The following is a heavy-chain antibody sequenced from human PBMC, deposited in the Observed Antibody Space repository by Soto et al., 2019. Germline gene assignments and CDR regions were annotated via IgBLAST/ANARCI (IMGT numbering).Heavy chain of an antibody. D-gene: IGHD3-10*01. J-gene: IGHJ4*02. CDR2: ISAYNGNT. CDR1: GYTFTSYG. CDR3: ARDGLTYYYGSGSSISQNHFDY. Sequence: ASVKVSCKASGYTFTSYGISWVRQAPGQGLEWMGWISAYNGNTNYAQKLQGRVTMTTDTSTSTAYMELRSLRSDDTAVYYCARDGLTYYYGSGSSISQNHFDYWGQGTLVTVSS. V-gene: IGHV1-18*04.